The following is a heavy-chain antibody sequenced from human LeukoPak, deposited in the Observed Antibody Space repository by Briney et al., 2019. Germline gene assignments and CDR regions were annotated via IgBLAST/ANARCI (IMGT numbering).Heavy chain of an antibody. D-gene: IGHD2-2*01. CDR2: ISSSSSYI. Sequence: GGSLRLSCAASGFTFSSYSMNWVRQAPGKGLEWVSSISSSSSYIYYADSVKGRFTISRDNSKNTLYLQMNSLRAEDTAVYYCARDPGYQLPPYGMDVWGQGTTVTVSS. CDR1: GFTFSSYS. J-gene: IGHJ6*02. V-gene: IGHV3-21*04. CDR3: ARDPGYQLPPYGMDV.